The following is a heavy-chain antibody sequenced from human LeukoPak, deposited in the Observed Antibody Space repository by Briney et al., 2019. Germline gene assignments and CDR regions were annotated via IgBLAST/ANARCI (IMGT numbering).Heavy chain of an antibody. CDR2: INPANGGT. CDR1: GCTGTGYY. J-gene: IGHJ6*03. Sequence: ASVKVYCKASGCTGTGYYVHWDRQAPDHGLEGLGRINPANGGTSYAQKFQGRVTMTRDTSINTAYMELSRLRSDDTAVYYCARDKQLDWAHYYYYYMDVWGKGTTVTVSS. D-gene: IGHD1-1*01. CDR3: ARDKQLDWAHYYYYYMDV. V-gene: IGHV1-2*06.